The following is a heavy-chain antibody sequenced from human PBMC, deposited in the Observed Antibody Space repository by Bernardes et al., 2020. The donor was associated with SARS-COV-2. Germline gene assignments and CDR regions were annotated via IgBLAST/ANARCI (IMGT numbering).Heavy chain of an antibody. CDR3: ARHGYYDSSGWDDYYYYGMDV. CDR1: GGSISSYY. Sequence: SETLSLTCTVSGGSISSYYWSWIRQPPGKGLEWIGYIYYSGSTNYNPSLKSRVTISVDTSKNQFSLKLSSVTAADTAVYYCARHGYYDSSGWDDYYYYGMDVWGQGTMVTVSS. V-gene: IGHV4-59*08. J-gene: IGHJ6*02. D-gene: IGHD3-22*01. CDR2: IYYSGST.